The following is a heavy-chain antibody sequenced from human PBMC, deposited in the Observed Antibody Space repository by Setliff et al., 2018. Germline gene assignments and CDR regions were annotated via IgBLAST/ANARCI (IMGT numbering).Heavy chain of an antibody. J-gene: IGHJ6*04. D-gene: IGHD3-10*01. CDR3: ARLWFGELLPDV. CDR1: GFTFSDYY. CDR2: ISSSSSYT. V-gene: IGHV3-11*03. Sequence: LKISCAASGFTFSDYYMSWIRQAPGKGLEWVSYISSSSSYTNYADSVKGRFTISRDNAKNSLYLQMNSLRAEDTAVYYCARLWFGELLPDVWGKGTTVTVSS.